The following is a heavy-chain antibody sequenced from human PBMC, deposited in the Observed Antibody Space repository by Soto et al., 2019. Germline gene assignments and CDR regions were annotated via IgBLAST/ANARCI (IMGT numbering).Heavy chain of an antibody. V-gene: IGHV4-34*01. J-gene: IGHJ5*02. Sequence: SETLSLTCAVYGGSFSGYYWIWIRQPPGKGLEWIGEINHSGSTNYNPSLKSRVTISVDTSKNQFSLKLSSVTAADTAVYYCARGLGYSGIVVVPAAMIRGWFDPWGQGTLVTVSS. CDR1: GGSFSGYY. CDR2: INHSGST. CDR3: ARGLGYSGIVVVPAAMIRGWFDP. D-gene: IGHD2-2*01.